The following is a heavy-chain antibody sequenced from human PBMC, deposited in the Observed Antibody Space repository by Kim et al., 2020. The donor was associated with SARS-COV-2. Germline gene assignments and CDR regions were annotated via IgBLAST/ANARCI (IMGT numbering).Heavy chain of an antibody. CDR3: AKKDNNDAFDI. Sequence: IAYADSVKGRFTISRDNAKNSLYLQMNSLRPEDTALYYCAKKDNNDAFDIWGQGTMVTVSS. V-gene: IGHV3-9*01. J-gene: IGHJ3*02. D-gene: IGHD1-1*01. CDR2: I.